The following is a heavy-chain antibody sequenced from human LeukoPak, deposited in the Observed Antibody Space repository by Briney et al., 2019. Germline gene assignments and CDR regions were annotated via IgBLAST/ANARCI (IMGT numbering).Heavy chain of an antibody. V-gene: IGHV3-23*01. CDR3: AKRMSSLESSSFDY. CDR2: ISGSGGTT. CDR1: GFTFSSYA. D-gene: IGHD6-6*01. J-gene: IGHJ4*02. Sequence: SGGSLRLSCAASGFTFSSYAMSWVRQAPGKGLEWVSSISGSGGTTYYADSVKGRFTISRDNSKNTLHLQLNSLRAKDTAVYYCAKRMSSLESSSFDYWGQGTLVTVSS.